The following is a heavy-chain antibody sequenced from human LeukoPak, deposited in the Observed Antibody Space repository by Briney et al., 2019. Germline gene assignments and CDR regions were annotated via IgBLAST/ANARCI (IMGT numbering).Heavy chain of an antibody. D-gene: IGHD2-21*02. J-gene: IGHJ4*02. Sequence: SETLSLTCSVSGGSISRSDHYWSWIRQPPGKGLEWIGNIYYNGSTNYNPSLKSRVTISVDTSKNQFSLKLSSVTAADTAVYYCATLTYCGGDCYYFDYWGQGTLVTVSS. CDR3: ATLTYCGGDCYYFDY. V-gene: IGHV4-61*08. CDR2: IYYNGST. CDR1: GGSISRSDHY.